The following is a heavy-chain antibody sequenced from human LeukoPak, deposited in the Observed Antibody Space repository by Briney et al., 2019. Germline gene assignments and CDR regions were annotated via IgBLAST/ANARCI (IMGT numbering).Heavy chain of an antibody. CDR1: GFTFSSYA. Sequence: GGSLRLSCAASGFTFSSYAMSWVRRAPGKGLEWVSATSSSDAGKYYADSVRGRFTISRDNSRNTMYLQMSSLRAEDAAVYYCAKAPVTSCRGAFCYPFDSWGQGTVVTVSS. V-gene: IGHV3-23*01. CDR2: TSSSDAGK. D-gene: IGHD2-15*01. J-gene: IGHJ4*02. CDR3: AKAPVTSCRGAFCYPFDS.